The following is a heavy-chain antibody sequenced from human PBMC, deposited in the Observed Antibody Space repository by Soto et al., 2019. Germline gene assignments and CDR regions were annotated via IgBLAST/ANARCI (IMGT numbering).Heavy chain of an antibody. J-gene: IGHJ4*02. CDR2: IYYTGST. V-gene: IGHV4-39*01. Sequence: PSETLSLTCTVSGDSISSSFYYWAWIRQLPGKGLEWIGSIYYTGSTYYNPSLKSRVTISVDTSKNQFSLKLSPVTAADTAVYSCARLGTGIVDTAMVFDYWGQGSLVTVSS. CDR3: ARLGTGIVDTAMVFDY. D-gene: IGHD5-18*01. CDR1: GDSISSSFYY.